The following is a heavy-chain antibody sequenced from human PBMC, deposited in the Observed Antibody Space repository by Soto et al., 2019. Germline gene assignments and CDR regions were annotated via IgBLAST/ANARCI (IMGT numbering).Heavy chain of an antibody. CDR3: ARVHYTNYGGWFDP. CDR1: GGSFSLYY. Sequence: PSETLSLTCAVYGGSFSLYYWTWIRQPPGKGLEWIGEINHSGSTNYNPSLKSRAIVSVDTSENQFSLKLSSVTAADTAVYFCARVHYTNYGGWFDPWGQGTLVTVSS. CDR2: INHSGST. V-gene: IGHV4-34*01. J-gene: IGHJ5*02. D-gene: IGHD4-4*01.